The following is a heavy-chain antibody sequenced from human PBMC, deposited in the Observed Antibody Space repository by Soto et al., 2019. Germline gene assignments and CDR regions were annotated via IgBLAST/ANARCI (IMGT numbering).Heavy chain of an antibody. V-gene: IGHV4-59*01. D-gene: IGHD3-3*01. Sequence: SETLSLTYTVSGGSIIIYYLCWFRQPTGKGLEWIGYIYYSGSTNYNPSLKSRVTISVDTSKNQFSLKLSSVTAADTAVYYCARGSPFWSGYYSPYYFDYWGQGTLVTVSS. J-gene: IGHJ4*02. CDR1: GGSIIIYY. CDR3: ARGSPFWSGYYSPYYFDY. CDR2: IYYSGST.